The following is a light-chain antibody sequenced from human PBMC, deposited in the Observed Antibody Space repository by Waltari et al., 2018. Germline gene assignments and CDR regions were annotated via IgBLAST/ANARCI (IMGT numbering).Light chain of an antibody. CDR3: SSYAGSSNLI. V-gene: IGLV2-8*01. J-gene: IGLJ2*01. Sequence: QSALTQPPSASGSPGQSVPISSTGTSSDFGSSNYVSWYQQHPPNAPKLMIYEVNKRPSGVPDRFSGAKSGNTASLTVSGLQADDEADYYCSSYAGSSNLIFGGGTKLTVL. CDR2: EVN. CDR1: SSDFGSSNY.